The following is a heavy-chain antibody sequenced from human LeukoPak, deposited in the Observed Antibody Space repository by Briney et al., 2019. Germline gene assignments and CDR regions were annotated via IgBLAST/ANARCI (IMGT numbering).Heavy chain of an antibody. CDR2: IRYDGSNK. J-gene: IGHJ6*03. V-gene: IGHV3-30*02. CDR1: GFTFSSYG. D-gene: IGHD2-2*01. CDR3: AKDGIPAAIRYYYYYVDV. Sequence: QPGGSLRLSCAASGFTFSSYGMHWVRQAPGKGLEWVAFIRYDGSNKYYADSVKGRFTISRDNSKNTLYLQMNSLRAEDTAVYYCAKDGIPAAIRYYYYYVDVWGKGTTVTVSS.